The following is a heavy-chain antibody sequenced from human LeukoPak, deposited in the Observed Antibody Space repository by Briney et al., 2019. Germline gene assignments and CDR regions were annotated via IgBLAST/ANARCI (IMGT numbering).Heavy chain of an antibody. Sequence: ASVKVPCKASGYTFTSYDINWVRQATGQGLEWMGWMNPNSGNTGYAQKFQGRVTMTRNTSISTAYMELSSLRSEDTAVYYCARLKVTTLPFWFDPWGQGTLVTVSS. CDR3: ARLKVTTLPFWFDP. J-gene: IGHJ5*02. D-gene: IGHD4-17*01. CDR2: MNPNSGNT. V-gene: IGHV1-8*01. CDR1: GYTFTSYD.